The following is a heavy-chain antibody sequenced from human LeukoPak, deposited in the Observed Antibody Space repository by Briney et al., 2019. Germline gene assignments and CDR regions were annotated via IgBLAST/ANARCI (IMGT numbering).Heavy chain of an antibody. J-gene: IGHJ4*02. CDR1: SGSISGYY. CDR3: ARYYCSSTTCYCFDY. CDR2: IHYSGST. Sequence: PSETLSLTCTVSSGSISGYYWSWIRQPPGKGLEWIGYIHYSGSTNYNPSLKSRVTISVDTSKNQFSLKLRSVTAADTAVYYCARYYCSSTTCYCFDYWGQGTLVTVSS. V-gene: IGHV4-59*01. D-gene: IGHD2-2*01.